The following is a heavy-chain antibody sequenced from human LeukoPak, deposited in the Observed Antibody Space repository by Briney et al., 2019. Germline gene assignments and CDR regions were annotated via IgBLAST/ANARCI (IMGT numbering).Heavy chain of an antibody. CDR2: IKQDGSEQ. J-gene: IGHJ4*02. CDR3: ARGEGYYDSSGYVYYFDY. D-gene: IGHD3-22*01. CDR1: GFTFSSYW. V-gene: IGHV3-7*01. Sequence: GGSLRLSCAASGFTFSSYWMSWVRQAPGKGLEWVSNIKQDGSEQYYVDSVKGRFTISRDNAKNSLYLQMNSLRAEDTAVYYCARGEGYYDSSGYVYYFDYWGQGTLVTVSS.